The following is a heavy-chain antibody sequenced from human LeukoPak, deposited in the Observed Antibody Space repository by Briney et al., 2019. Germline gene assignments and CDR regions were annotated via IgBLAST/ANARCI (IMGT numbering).Heavy chain of an antibody. D-gene: IGHD4-17*01. Sequence: ASVKVSCKASGYMFSNYGITWVRQAPGQGLEWMGWISNYNGNTNYAQRFQGRVSMTTDTSTTTVYMELTSLRSDDTAVYYCARGPTSVNLFFWGQGTLVTVSS. CDR2: ISNYNGNT. CDR1: GYMFSNYG. J-gene: IGHJ4*02. CDR3: ARGPTSVNLFF. V-gene: IGHV1-18*01.